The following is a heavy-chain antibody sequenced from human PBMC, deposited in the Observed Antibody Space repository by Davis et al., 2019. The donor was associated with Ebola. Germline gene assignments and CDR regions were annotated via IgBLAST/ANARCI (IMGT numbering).Heavy chain of an antibody. V-gene: IGHV1-46*01. Sequence: ASVKVSCKASGGTFSSYGITWVRQAPGQGLEWMGLINPSIGNTSLAQKFQGRVTLTRDTSTSTVHMDLRSLKSEDTAIYYCASGEFVDFWGQGTLVTVSS. CDR3: ASGEFVDF. CDR2: INPSIGNT. CDR1: GGTFSSYG. J-gene: IGHJ4*02. D-gene: IGHD3-10*01.